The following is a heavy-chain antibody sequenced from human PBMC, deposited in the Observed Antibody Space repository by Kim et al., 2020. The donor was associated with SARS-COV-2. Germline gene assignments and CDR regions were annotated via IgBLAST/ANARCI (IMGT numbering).Heavy chain of an antibody. D-gene: IGHD1-26*01. J-gene: IGHJ4*02. V-gene: IGHV6-1*01. CDR3: ARDAPVGSHFDY. Sequence: YADSVNSPHTTSPDTSKNQFSLQLNSVTPEDTAVYYCARDAPVGSHFDYWGQGTLVTVSS.